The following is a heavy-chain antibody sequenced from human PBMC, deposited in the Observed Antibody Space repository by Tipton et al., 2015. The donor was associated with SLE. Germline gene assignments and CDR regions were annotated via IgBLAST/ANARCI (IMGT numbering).Heavy chain of an antibody. CDR2: IIPLFNTA. Sequence: QLVQSGAEVKKPGSSVKVSCEGVGGSFSNYAITWLRQAPGQGLEWMGEIIPLFNTANYAPKFQDRVTILADKFMNTAEMEVRSLRSEDTALYFCARNDFSCADGNCDLRYYHGMDVWGQGTTVTVSS. J-gene: IGHJ6*02. D-gene: IGHD3-16*01. V-gene: IGHV1-69*06. CDR1: GGSFSNYA. CDR3: ARNDFSCADGNCDLRYYHGMDV.